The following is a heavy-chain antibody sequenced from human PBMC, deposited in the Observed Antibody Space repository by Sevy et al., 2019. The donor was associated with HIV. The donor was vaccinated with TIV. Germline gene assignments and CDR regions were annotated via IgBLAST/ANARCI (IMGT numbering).Heavy chain of an antibody. Sequence: GGSLRLSCAASGFTFISYTLSWVRQAPGKGLEWVSAISSSGGSTYYAHSVKGRFTISRDNSQNTVYLEMNSLRAEDTAVYYCAKEHISGYDWGQGTLVTVSS. CDR3: AKEHISGYD. V-gene: IGHV3-23*01. D-gene: IGHD5-12*01. J-gene: IGHJ4*02. CDR2: ISSSGGST. CDR1: GFTFISYT.